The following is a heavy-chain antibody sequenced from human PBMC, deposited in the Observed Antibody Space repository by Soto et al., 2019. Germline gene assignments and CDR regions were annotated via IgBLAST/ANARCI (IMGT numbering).Heavy chain of an antibody. V-gene: IGHV4-39*01. CDR1: GGSISSSSYY. CDR2: IYYSGST. J-gene: IGHJ4*02. CDR3: ASHSGVLGVVIYYFDY. D-gene: IGHD2-8*02. Sequence: QLQLQESGPGLVKPSETLSLTCTVSGGSISSSSYYWGWIRQPPGKGLEWIGSIYYSGSTYYNPSLKSRVTIPVDPSKNQFSLKLSSVTAADTAVYYCASHSGVLGVVIYYFDYWGQGTLVTVSS.